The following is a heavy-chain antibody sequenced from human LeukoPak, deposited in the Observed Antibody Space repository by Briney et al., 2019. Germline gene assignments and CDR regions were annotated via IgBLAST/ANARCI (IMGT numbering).Heavy chain of an antibody. CDR3: AREANHYGSGSYEV. D-gene: IGHD3-10*01. V-gene: IGHV4-59*01. CDR1: GGSISSYY. J-gene: IGHJ4*02. Sequence: PSETLSLTCTVSGGSISSYYWSWIRQPPGKGLEWIGYIYYSGSTNYNPSLKSRVTISVDTSKNQFSLKLSSVTAADTAVYYCAREANHYGSGSYEVWGQGTLVTVSS. CDR2: IYYSGST.